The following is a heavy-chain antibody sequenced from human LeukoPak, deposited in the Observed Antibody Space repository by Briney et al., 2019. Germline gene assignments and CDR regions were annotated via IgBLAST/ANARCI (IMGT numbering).Heavy chain of an antibody. V-gene: IGHV3-21*01. J-gene: IGHJ4*02. D-gene: IGHD5-18*01. Sequence: PGGSLRLSCAASGFTFSSYSMNWVRQAPGKGLEWVSSISSSSSYIFYADSLKGRFTIPRDNAKNSLYLQMNSLRAEDTAVYYCARDYSPVNYWGPGTLVTVSS. CDR3: ARDYSPVNY. CDR2: ISSSSSYI. CDR1: GFTFSSYS.